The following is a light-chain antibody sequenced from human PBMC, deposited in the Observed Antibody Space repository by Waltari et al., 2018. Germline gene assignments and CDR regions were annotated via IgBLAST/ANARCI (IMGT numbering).Light chain of an antibody. V-gene: IGKV4-1*01. CDR3: QQYYSTPLT. Sequence: DIVMTQSPDSLAVSLGERATINCKSSQSVLYSSNNKHYLTWYQQKPGQPPKLLIDWAHTLETGVPDRISGSASGTDCTRTISSLQAEDVAVYYCQQYYSTPLTFGGGTKVESK. CDR1: QSVLYSSNNKHY. J-gene: IGKJ4*01. CDR2: WAH.